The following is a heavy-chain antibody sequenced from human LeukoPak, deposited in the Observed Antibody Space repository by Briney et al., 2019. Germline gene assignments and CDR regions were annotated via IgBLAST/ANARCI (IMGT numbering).Heavy chain of an antibody. J-gene: IGHJ4*02. Sequence: SETLSLTCTVSGGSISSYYWSWIRQPPGKGLEWIGYTYYSGSTNYNPSLKSRFTISVDTSKNQFSLKLSSVTAADTAVYYCARIRGKQLVNGWYYFDYWGQGTLVTVSS. CDR2: TYYSGST. V-gene: IGHV4-59*01. CDR1: GGSISSYY. CDR3: ARIRGKQLVNGWYYFDY. D-gene: IGHD6-13*01.